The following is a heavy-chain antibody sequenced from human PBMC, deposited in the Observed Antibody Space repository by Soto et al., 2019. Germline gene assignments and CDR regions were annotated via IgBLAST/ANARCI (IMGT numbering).Heavy chain of an antibody. J-gene: IGHJ4*02. CDR3: AKVASYDFWSGYNGGYFDY. CDR2: ISGSGGST. Sequence: GGSLRLSCAASGFTFSSYAMSWVRQAPGKGLEWVSAISGSGGSTYYADSVKGRFTISRDNSKNTLYLQMNSLRAEDTAVYYCAKVASYDFWSGYNGGYFDYWGQGTLVTVSS. CDR1: GFTFSSYA. D-gene: IGHD3-3*01. V-gene: IGHV3-23*01.